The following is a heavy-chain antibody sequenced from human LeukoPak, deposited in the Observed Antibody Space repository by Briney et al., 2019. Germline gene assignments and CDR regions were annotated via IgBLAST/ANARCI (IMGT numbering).Heavy chain of an antibody. Sequence: SSETLSLTCTVSGGSISSYYWSWIRQPPGKGLEWIGYIYYSGSTNYNPSLKSRVTISVDTSKNQFSLKLSSVTAADTAVYYCARDHRYCTNGVCSARGWFDPWGQGTLVTVSS. CDR3: ARDHRYCTNGVCSARGWFDP. D-gene: IGHD2-8*01. CDR1: GGSISSYY. V-gene: IGHV4-59*01. J-gene: IGHJ5*02. CDR2: IYYSGST.